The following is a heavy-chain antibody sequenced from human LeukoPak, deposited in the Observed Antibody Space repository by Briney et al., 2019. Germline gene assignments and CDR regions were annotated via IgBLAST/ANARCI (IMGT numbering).Heavy chain of an antibody. Sequence: SETLSLTCAVYGGSFSGYYWSWIRQPPGKGLEWIGEINHSGSTNYNPSLKSRVTTSVDTSKNQFSLKLSSVTAADTAVYYCARGLWQQFDYWGQGTLVTVSS. CDR3: ARGLWQQFDY. CDR2: INHSGST. D-gene: IGHD6-13*01. CDR1: GGSFSGYY. V-gene: IGHV4-34*01. J-gene: IGHJ4*02.